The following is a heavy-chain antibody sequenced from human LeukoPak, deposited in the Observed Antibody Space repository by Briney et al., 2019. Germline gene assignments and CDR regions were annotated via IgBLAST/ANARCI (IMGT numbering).Heavy chain of an antibody. D-gene: IGHD3-16*01. CDR1: GGSISSSSYY. CDR2: IYYSGST. V-gene: IGHV4-39*07. CDR3: ARYTEGGGNYFDY. J-gene: IGHJ4*02. Sequence: SETLSLTCTVSGGSISSSSYYWGWIRQPPGKGLEWIGSIYYSGSTYYNPSLKSRVTISVDTSKNQFSLKLSSVTAADTAVYYCARYTEGGGNYFDYWGQGTLVTVSS.